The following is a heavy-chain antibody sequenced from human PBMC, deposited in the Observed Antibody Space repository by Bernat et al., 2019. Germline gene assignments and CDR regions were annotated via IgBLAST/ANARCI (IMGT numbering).Heavy chain of an antibody. V-gene: IGHV3-30*01. CDR2: ISYDGSNK. CDR3: ARDQCSSTSCYGGGYFDY. J-gene: IGHJ4*02. CDR1: GFTFSSYA. Sequence: QVQLVESGGGVVQPGGSLRLSCAASGFTFSSYAMHWVRQAPGKGLEWVAVISYDGSNKYYADSVKGRFTISRDNSKNTLYLQMNSLRAEDTAVYYCARDQCSSTSCYGGGYFDYWGQGTLVTVSS. D-gene: IGHD2-2*01.